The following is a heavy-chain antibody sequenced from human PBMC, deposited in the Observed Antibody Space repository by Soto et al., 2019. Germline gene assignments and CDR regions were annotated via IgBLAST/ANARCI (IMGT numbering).Heavy chain of an antibody. V-gene: IGHV4-31*03. CDR3: ASYSGSGSYPDNWFDP. CDR2: ISYSGST. J-gene: IGHJ5*02. Sequence: QVQLQESGPGLVKPSQTLSLTCTVSGGSINSGGYYWSWIRQHPGKGLEYIGYISYSGSTYYNPSLKSRVIISVDPSKNQFSLKLSSVTAADTAVYYCASYSGSGSYPDNWFDPWGQGTLVTVSS. D-gene: IGHD3-10*01. CDR1: GGSINSGGYY.